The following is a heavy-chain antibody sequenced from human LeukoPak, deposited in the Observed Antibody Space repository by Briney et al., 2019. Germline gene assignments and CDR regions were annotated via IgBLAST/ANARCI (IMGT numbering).Heavy chain of an antibody. J-gene: IGHJ4*02. V-gene: IGHV5-51*01. Sequence: RGESLKISCKGSGYRFTSYWIGWVRQMPGKGLEWMGIIYPGDSDTRYSPSFQGQVTISADKSISTAYLQWSSLKASDTAMYYCARHFSDDILTVNYWGQGTLVTVSS. CDR2: IYPGDSDT. CDR1: GYRFTSYW. CDR3: ARHFSDDILTVNY. D-gene: IGHD3-9*01.